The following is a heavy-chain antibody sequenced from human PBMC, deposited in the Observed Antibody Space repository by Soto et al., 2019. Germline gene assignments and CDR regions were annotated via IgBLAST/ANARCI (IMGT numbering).Heavy chain of an antibody. CDR3: TTTPLRFLEWLLPA. CDR1: GFTFSDTW. V-gene: IGHV3-15*07. CDR2: IKSKTDGGTA. D-gene: IGHD3-3*01. J-gene: IGHJ5*02. Sequence: EVQLVESGGGLVKPGGSLTLSCAASGFTFSDTWINWVRQTVGKGLAWVGRIKSKTDGGTADYAAPVKGRFTLSRDDSKNTFDLQMNSLKTEDTAVYYCTTTPLRFLEWLLPAWGQGTLVTVSS.